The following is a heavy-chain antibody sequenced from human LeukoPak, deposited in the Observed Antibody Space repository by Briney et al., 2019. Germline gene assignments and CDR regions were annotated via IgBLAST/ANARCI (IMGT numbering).Heavy chain of an antibody. CDR2: IYYSGST. V-gene: IGHV4-59*01. D-gene: IGHD3-3*01. CDR3: ARGGYDFWSGSPPLPYYGMDV. CDR1: GGSISSYY. J-gene: IGHJ6*02. Sequence: SETLSLTCTVSGGSISSYYGSWIREPPGKGLEWIGHIYYSGSTKYNPSLKRRVTISVDTSKNQFSLKLSSVTAADTAVYYCARGGYDFWSGSPPLPYYGMDVWGQGTTVTVSS.